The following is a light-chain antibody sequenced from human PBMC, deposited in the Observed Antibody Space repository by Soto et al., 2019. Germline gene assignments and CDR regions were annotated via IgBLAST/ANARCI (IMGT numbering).Light chain of an antibody. V-gene: IGKV3-20*01. CDR1: QSVSSNF. J-gene: IGKJ1*01. Sequence: EILFTQSPGTLSLSPGERATLSCRASQSVSSNFLAWYQQRPGQAPRLLIYGASNRATGIPDRFSGSGSGTDCTLTISRLEPEDFEVYYCQQYGSYPRTFGQGTKVDIK. CDR2: GAS. CDR3: QQYGSYPRT.